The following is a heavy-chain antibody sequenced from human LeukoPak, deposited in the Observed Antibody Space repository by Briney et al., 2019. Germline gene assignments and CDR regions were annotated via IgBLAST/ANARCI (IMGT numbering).Heavy chain of an antibody. CDR3: VRESRTTRKPTIFGVVITPFDY. CDR1: GGSISSSSYY. J-gene: IGHJ4*02. D-gene: IGHD3-3*01. Sequence: SETLSLTCTVSGGSISSSSYYWGWIRQPPGKGLEWIGSIYYSGSTYYNPSLKSRVTMSVDTSKNQFSLKLSSVTAADTAVYYCVRESRTTRKPTIFGVVITPFDYWGQGTLVTVSS. CDR2: IYYSGST. V-gene: IGHV4-39*07.